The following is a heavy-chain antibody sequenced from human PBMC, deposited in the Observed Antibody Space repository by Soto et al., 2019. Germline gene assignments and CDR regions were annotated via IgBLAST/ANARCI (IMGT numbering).Heavy chain of an antibody. J-gene: IGHJ6*03. CDR2: ISWNSGSI. CDR3: AKDTGGSSFTFYYYYYMDV. V-gene: IGHV3-9*01. D-gene: IGHD6-13*01. Sequence: GGSLRLSCAASGFTFDDYAMHWVRQAPGKGLEWVSGISWNSGSIGYADSVKGRFTISRDNAKNSLYLQMNSLRAEDTALYYCAKDTGGSSFTFYYYYYMDVWGKGTTVTVSS. CDR1: GFTFDDYA.